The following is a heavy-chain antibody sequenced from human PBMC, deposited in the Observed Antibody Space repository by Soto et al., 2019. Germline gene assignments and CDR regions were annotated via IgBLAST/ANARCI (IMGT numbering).Heavy chain of an antibody. Sequence: EVQLVESGGGLVQPGGSLRLSCAASGFTFSDHYMDWVRQAPGKGLEWVGRTRNKANSYTTEYAASVKGRFTISRDDSKNSLYLQMNSLKTEDTAVYYCAREGTYSSSGPFFDYWGQGTLVTVSS. CDR1: GFTFSDHY. CDR3: AREGTYSSSGPFFDY. CDR2: TRNKANSYTT. J-gene: IGHJ4*02. V-gene: IGHV3-72*01. D-gene: IGHD6-13*01.